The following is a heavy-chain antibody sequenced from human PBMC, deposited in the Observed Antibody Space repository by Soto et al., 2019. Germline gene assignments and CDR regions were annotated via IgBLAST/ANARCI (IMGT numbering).Heavy chain of an antibody. D-gene: IGHD2-8*01. CDR3: ARLLYCTNGVCYHAFDY. CDR1: GYTFTSYD. J-gene: IGHJ4*02. Sequence: ASVKVSCKASGYTFTSYDINWVRQATGQGLEWMGWMNPNSGNTGYAQKFQGRVTMTRNTSISTAYMELSSLRFEDTAVYYCARLLYCTNGVCYHAFDYWGQGTLVTVSS. V-gene: IGHV1-8*01. CDR2: MNPNSGNT.